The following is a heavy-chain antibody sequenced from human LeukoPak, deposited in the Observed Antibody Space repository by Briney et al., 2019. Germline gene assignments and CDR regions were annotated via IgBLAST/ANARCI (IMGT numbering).Heavy chain of an antibody. CDR1: GFTFSSYA. D-gene: IGHD2-21*01. CDR3: AKPTLIGAFDI. V-gene: IGHV3-30*04. J-gene: IGHJ3*02. Sequence: GGSLRLSCAASGFTFSSYAMHWVRQAPGKGLEWVAVISYDGSNKYYADSVKGRFTISRDNSKNTLYLQMNSLRTEDTAVYYCAKPTLIGAFDIWGQGTMVTVSS. CDR2: ISYDGSNK.